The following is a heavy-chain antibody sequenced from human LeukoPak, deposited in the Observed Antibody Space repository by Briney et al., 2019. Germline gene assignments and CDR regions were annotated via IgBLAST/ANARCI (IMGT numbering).Heavy chain of an antibody. J-gene: IGHJ5*02. CDR3: AREITMVQFDP. V-gene: IGHV4-31*03. D-gene: IGHD3-10*01. Sequence: SETLSLTCTVSGGSISSGGYYWSWIRQHPGKGLEWIGYIYYSGSTYYNPSLKSRVTISVDTSKNQFSLKLRSVTAADTAVYYCAREITMVQFDPWGQGTLVTVSS. CDR2: IYYSGST. CDR1: GGSISSGGYY.